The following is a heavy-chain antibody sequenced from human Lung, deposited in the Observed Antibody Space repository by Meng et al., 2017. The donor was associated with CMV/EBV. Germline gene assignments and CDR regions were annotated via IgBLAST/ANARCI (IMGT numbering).Heavy chain of an antibody. CDR1: SGSFSGYY. CDR2: INHTGGT. V-gene: IGHV4-34*01. J-gene: IGHJ1*01. CDR3: ARGNVGCFQR. D-gene: IGHD2-15*01. Sequence: QVQLQQWGAGLLKPSESLSLTCAVYSGSFSGYYWSWFRQPPGKGLEWIGEINHTGGTNYNPSLKSRVTIVVDTSKNQFSLRLTSMTAADTAVYYCARGNVGCFQRWGQGTLVTVSS.